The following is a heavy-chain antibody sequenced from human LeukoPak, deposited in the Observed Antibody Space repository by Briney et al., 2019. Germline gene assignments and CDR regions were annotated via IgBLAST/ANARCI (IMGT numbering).Heavy chain of an antibody. Sequence: PGGSLRLSCAASGFTVSSNYMSWVRQAPGKGLEWVSVIYSGGSTYYADSVKGRFTISRDNSKNTLYLQMNSLRAEVTAVYYCARGPYSSGWYGDYWGQGTLVTVSS. CDR1: GFTVSSNY. CDR2: IYSGGST. CDR3: ARGPYSSGWYGDY. J-gene: IGHJ4*02. D-gene: IGHD6-19*01. V-gene: IGHV3-53*01.